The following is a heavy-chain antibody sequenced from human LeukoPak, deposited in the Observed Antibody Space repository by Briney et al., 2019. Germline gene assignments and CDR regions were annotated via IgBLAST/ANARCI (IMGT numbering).Heavy chain of an antibody. D-gene: IGHD4-23*01. V-gene: IGHV3-23*01. CDR3: ARHVVTPGELDY. CDR2: ISGSGGST. Sequence: GGSLRLSCAASGFTLSSYAMSWVRQAPGKGLEWVSAISGSGGSTYYADSVKGRFTISRDNSKNTLYLQMNSLRAEDTAVYYCARHVVTPGELDYWGQGTLVTVSS. J-gene: IGHJ4*02. CDR1: GFTLSSYA.